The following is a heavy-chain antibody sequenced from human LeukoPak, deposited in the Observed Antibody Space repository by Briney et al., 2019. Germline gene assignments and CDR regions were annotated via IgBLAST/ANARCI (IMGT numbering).Heavy chain of an antibody. CDR3: AKGPRPDITVAHTVEK. CDR1: GFTFSKYA. V-gene: IGHV3-23*01. D-gene: IGHD2-15*01. CDR2: ISSRGDST. J-gene: IGHJ4*02. Sequence: GGSLILSCAASGFTFSKYAMRWARQVPGRGREWVSTISSRGDSTYDADSVKGRFTICRDNSKNPLYLQMDSVRAEDTAVYYCAKGPRPDITVAHTVEKWGQGTLVTVSS.